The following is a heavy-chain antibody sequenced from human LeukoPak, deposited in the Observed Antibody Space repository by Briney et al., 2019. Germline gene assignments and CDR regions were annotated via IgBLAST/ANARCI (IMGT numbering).Heavy chain of an antibody. Sequence: PPETLSLTCSVSGGSINGYSWTWIRQPPGMRLEWVGHISYTGTTNYNPSLTTRVAISVDTSKNQFSLKLTSVTAADTGMYFCARLGGNWNSPGRDYWGQGTLVTVSS. CDR1: GGSINGYS. J-gene: IGHJ4*02. V-gene: IGHV4-59*08. CDR2: ISYTGTT. D-gene: IGHD3-10*01. CDR3: ARLGGNWNSPGRDY.